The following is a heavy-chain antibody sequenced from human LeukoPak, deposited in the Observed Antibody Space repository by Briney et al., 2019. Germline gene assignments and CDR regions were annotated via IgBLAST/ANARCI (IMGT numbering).Heavy chain of an antibody. CDR1: GFSFRTYW. V-gene: IGHV3-7*01. Sequence: GGSLRLSCAASGFSFRTYWMSWVRQAPGKGLEWVANINEDGGEKYYADSVKGRFTISRDNARNSLYVQMNNLRAEDTAVYYCARTSGDPFDYSGQGTLVAVSS. J-gene: IGHJ4*02. D-gene: IGHD4-17*01. CDR2: INEDGGEK. CDR3: ARTSGDPFDY.